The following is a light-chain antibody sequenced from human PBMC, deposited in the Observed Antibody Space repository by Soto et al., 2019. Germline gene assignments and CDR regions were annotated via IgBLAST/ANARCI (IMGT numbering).Light chain of an antibody. V-gene: IGKV1-16*01. CDR1: QGISNY. Sequence: DIQMTQSPSSLSASVGDRVTFTCPASQGISNYLAWFQQKPGKAPKSLIYSASTLQSGVPSRFSGRGSETEFTLTISGLQPEDLLTYYCQRFNRYPITFGQGTRLEIK. CDR3: QRFNRYPIT. J-gene: IGKJ5*01. CDR2: SAS.